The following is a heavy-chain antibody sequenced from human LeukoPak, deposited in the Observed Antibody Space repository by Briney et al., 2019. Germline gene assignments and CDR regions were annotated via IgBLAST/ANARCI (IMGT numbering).Heavy chain of an antibody. Sequence: GGSLRLSCVASGFTFSSYSMNWVRQAPGKGLEWVSSISSSSSYIYYADSVKGRFTISRDNAKNSLYLQMNSLRAEDTAVYYCARVGCSSTSCLLYYYYYYMDVWGKGTTVTISS. V-gene: IGHV3-21*01. CDR2: ISSSSSYI. D-gene: IGHD2-2*01. CDR3: ARVGCSSTSCLLYYYYYYMDV. J-gene: IGHJ6*03. CDR1: GFTFSSYS.